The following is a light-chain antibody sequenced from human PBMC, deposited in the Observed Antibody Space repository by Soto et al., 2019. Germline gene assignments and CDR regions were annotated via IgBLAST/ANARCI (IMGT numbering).Light chain of an antibody. V-gene: IGKV1-5*01. CDR3: QHYNSYSEA. Sequence: DIQLTQSPSTLSASLGDRVTITCRASESIDNWLAWYQQKPGKAPKLLIFAASTLVRGVPSRFSGRGSGTEFTLTISSLQPDDFATYYCQHYNSYSEAFGQGTKVDI. J-gene: IGKJ1*01. CDR1: ESIDNW. CDR2: AAS.